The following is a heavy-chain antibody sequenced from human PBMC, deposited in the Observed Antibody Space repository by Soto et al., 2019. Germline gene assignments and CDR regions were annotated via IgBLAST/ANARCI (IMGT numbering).Heavy chain of an antibody. V-gene: IGHV3-30*18. Sequence: ESGGGVVQPGRSLRLSCAASGFTFSSYGMHWVGQAPGKGLEWVAVISYDGSNKYYADSVKGRFTISRDNSKNTLYLQMNSLRAEDTAVYYCAKPGSGWSYQRWGQGTLVTVSS. CDR3: AKPGSGWSYQR. CDR2: ISYDGSNK. J-gene: IGHJ4*02. CDR1: GFTFSSYG. D-gene: IGHD6-19*01.